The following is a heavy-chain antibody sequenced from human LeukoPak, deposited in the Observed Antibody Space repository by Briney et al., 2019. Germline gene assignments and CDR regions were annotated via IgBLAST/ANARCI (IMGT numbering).Heavy chain of an antibody. CDR2: INHSGST. CDR3: ARKGDSLYYFDY. CDR1: GGSFSGYY. J-gene: IGHJ4*02. Sequence: SETLSLTCAVYGGSFSGYYWCWIRQPPGKGLEWVGEINHSGSTNYNPSLKSRVTISVDTSKNQFSLKLSSVTAADTAVYYCARKGDSLYYFDYWGQGTLVTVSS. V-gene: IGHV4-34*01. D-gene: IGHD2-21*02.